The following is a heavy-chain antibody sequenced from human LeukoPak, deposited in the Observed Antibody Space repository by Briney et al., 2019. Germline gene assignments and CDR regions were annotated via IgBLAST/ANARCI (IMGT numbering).Heavy chain of an antibody. J-gene: IGHJ4*02. Sequence: GGSLRLSCAASGFTFSSYGRLWLRQAPGKVLEWLAVIWCDGSNKYSTASLKGRFTISRDTSKNTLYLQMPSPGAEATALYYCASAGLGTNIVSHDYWGQGTLVTVSS. CDR3: ASAGLGTNIVSHDY. CDR2: IWCDGSNK. V-gene: IGHV3-33*03. CDR1: GFTFSSYG. D-gene: IGHD2-8*01.